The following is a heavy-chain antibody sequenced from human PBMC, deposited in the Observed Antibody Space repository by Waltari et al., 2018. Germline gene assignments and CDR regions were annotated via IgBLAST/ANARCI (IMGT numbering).Heavy chain of an antibody. CDR2: IYYSGST. Sequence: QLQLQESGPGLVKPSETLSLTCTVSGGSISSSSYYWGWIRQPPGKGLEGIGGIYYSGSTYYNPSLKSRVTISVDTSKNQFSLKLSSVTAADTAVYYCARLYDSAFSQWLVGRYFDYWGQGTLVTVSS. D-gene: IGHD6-19*01. CDR3: ARLYDSAFSQWLVGRYFDY. V-gene: IGHV4-39*01. CDR1: GGSISSSSYY. J-gene: IGHJ4*02.